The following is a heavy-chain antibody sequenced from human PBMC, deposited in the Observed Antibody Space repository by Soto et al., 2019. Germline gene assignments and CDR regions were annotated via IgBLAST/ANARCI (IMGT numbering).Heavy chain of an antibody. CDR1: GYTFTGYY. CDR2: INPNSGGT. Sequence: ASVKVSCKASGYTFTGYYMHWVRQAPGQGLEWMGWINPNSGGTNYAQKFQGWVTMTRDTSISTAYMELSRLRSDDTAVYYCARDHYDFWSGCHVPCFDYWGQGTLVTV. D-gene: IGHD3-3*01. CDR3: ARDHYDFWSGCHVPCFDY. V-gene: IGHV1-2*04. J-gene: IGHJ4*02.